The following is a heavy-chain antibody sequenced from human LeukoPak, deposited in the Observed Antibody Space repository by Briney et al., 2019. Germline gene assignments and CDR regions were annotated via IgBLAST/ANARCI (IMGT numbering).Heavy chain of an antibody. CDR3: ARDFQTEAPDY. D-gene: IGHD2/OR15-2a*01. Sequence: ASVKVSCKASGYTFTSYGISWVRQAPGQGLEWMGWINPNSGGTNYAQKFQGRVTMTRDTSISTAYMELSRLTSDDTAVYYCARDFQTEAPDYWGQGTLVTVSS. V-gene: IGHV1-2*02. J-gene: IGHJ4*02. CDR2: INPNSGGT. CDR1: GYTFTSYG.